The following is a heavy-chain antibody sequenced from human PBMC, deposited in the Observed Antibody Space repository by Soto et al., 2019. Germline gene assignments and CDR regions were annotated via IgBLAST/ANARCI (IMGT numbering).Heavy chain of an antibody. CDR2: MNPNSGNT. J-gene: IGHJ6*02. Sequence: QVQLVQSGAEVKKPGASVKVSCKASGYTFTNYDVNWVRQAAGQGLEWMGWMNPNSGNTDYAQKFRDRVALTRNTPIDTAYMELSSLTSEDTAVYYCASQGVDFWRVGHYYGLGVWGQGTAVTVAS. V-gene: IGHV1-8*01. D-gene: IGHD3-3*01. CDR1: GYTFTNYD. CDR3: ASQGVDFWRVGHYYGLGV.